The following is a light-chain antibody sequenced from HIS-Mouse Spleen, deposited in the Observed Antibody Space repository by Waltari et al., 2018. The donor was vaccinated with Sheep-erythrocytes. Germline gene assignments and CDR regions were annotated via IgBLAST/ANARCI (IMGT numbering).Light chain of an antibody. CDR3: SSYTSSSTQV. J-gene: IGLJ2*01. V-gene: IGLV2-14*01. CDR2: EVS. Sequence: TQSPLSLPVTPGEPASISCTGTSSDVGGYNYVSWYQQHPGKAPKLMIYEVSNRPSGVSNRFSGSKSGNTASLTISGLQAEDEADYYCSSYTSSSTQVFGGGTKLTVL. CDR1: SSDVGGYNY.